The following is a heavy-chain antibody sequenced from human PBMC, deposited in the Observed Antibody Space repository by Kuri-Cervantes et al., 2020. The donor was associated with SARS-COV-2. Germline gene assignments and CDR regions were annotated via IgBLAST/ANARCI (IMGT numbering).Heavy chain of an antibody. V-gene: IGHV3-13*05. CDR3: ATGSMTPWYFDL. Sequence: GESLEISCAASGFTFSSYDMHWGRQATGKGLEWVSAIGTGGDPYYPGSVKGRFTISRENAKNSLYLQMNSLRSEDTAVYYCATGSMTPWYFDLWGRGTLVTVSS. CDR2: IGTGGDP. J-gene: IGHJ2*01. CDR1: GFTFSSYD.